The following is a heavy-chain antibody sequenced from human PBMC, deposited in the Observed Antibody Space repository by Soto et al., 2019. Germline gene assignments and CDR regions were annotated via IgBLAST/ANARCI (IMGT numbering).Heavy chain of an antibody. D-gene: IGHD2-21*01. V-gene: IGHV4-59*01. CDR1: GGSISSYY. J-gene: IGHJ4*02. CDR2: IYYSGST. CDR3: ARIDHLFLFDY. Sequence: SETLSLTCTVSGGSISSYYWSWIRQPPGRGLEWIGYIYYSGSTNYNPSLKSRVTISVDTSKNQFSLKLSSVTAADTAVYYCARIDHLFLFDYWGQGTMVAVSS.